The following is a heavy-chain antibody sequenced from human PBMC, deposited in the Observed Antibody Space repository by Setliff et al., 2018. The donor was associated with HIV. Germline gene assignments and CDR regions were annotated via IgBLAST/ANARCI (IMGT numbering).Heavy chain of an antibody. CDR2: NIPMFGTV. V-gene: IGHV1-69*05. CDR1: GGTFGSYA. CDR3: ARCEVIIDSYYYMNF. Sequence: SVKVSCKASGGTFGSYAISWVRQAPGQGLEWLGGNIPMFGTVSYAQKFQVRVTITTDESTSTAYMDLSSLRYEDTAIYYCARCEVIIDSYYYMNFWGKGTTVTVSS. J-gene: IGHJ6*03.